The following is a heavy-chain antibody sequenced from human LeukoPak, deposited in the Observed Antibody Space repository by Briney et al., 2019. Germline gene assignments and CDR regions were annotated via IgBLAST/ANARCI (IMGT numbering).Heavy chain of an antibody. D-gene: IGHD6-19*01. CDR2: ISAYNGNT. Sequence: ASVKVSCKASGYTFTSYGISWVRQAPGQGLEWMGWISAYNGNTNYAQKLQGRVTMTTDTSTSTAYMELRSLRSDDTGVYYCARTYSSGWHRTWYNWFDPWGQGNLVTVSS. V-gene: IGHV1-18*01. CDR3: ARTYSSGWHRTWYNWFDP. CDR1: GYTFTSYG. J-gene: IGHJ5*02.